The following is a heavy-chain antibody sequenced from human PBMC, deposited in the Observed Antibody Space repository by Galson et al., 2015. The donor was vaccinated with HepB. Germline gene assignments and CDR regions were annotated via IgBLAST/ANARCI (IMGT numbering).Heavy chain of an antibody. CDR2: IYPGDSDI. J-gene: IGHJ3*02. D-gene: IGHD2-2*01. Sequence: QSGAEVKKPGESLKISCKGSGYSFRSYWIGWVRQMPGKGLEWMGIIYPGDSDIKYSPSLQGQVTISADKSISTAYLQWSSLKASDTAMYFCARHNTHPSSTWLLDAFDIWGQGTMVTVSS. CDR3: ARHNTHPSSTWLLDAFDI. V-gene: IGHV5-51*01. CDR1: GYSFRSYW.